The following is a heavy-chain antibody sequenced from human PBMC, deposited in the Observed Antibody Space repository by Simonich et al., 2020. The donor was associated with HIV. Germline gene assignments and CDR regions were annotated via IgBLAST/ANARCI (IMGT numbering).Heavy chain of an antibody. CDR1: GGSFSGYY. J-gene: IGHJ1*01. CDR2: INHSGST. Sequence: QVQLQQWGAGLLKPSETLSLTCAVYGGSFSGYYWIWIRQPPGKGLEWIGEINHSGSTNYNPSLKRRVTISVDTSKNQFSLKLSSVTAADTAVYYCARLTAGGLGEYFQHWGQGTLVTVSS. V-gene: IGHV4-34*01. D-gene: IGHD6-13*01. CDR3: ARLTAGGLGEYFQH.